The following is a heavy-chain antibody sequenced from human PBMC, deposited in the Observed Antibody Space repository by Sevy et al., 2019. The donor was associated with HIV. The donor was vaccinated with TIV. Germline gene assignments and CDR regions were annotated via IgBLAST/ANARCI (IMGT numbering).Heavy chain of an antibody. CDR3: AKDRVLYCSSLSCQEFDY. CDR1: GFTFTTYA. D-gene: IGHD2-15*01. CDR2: ISDSSGST. Sequence: GGSLRLSCAASGFTFTTYAMRWVRQAPGKGLEWVSTISDSSGSTYYADSVKGRFTISRDNSKNTLYLPMNSRRVQDPAVYYCAKDRVLYCSSLSCQEFDYWGQGILVTVSS. V-gene: IGHV3-23*01. J-gene: IGHJ4*02.